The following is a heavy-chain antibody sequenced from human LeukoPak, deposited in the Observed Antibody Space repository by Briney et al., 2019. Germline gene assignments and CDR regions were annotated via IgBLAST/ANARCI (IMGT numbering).Heavy chain of an antibody. D-gene: IGHD4-17*01. CDR1: GYTFTNYG. CDR3: ARDQHDYGFDY. V-gene: IGHV1-18*01. CDR2: ISTYNSDI. J-gene: IGHJ4*02. Sequence: ASVKVSCKASGYTFTNYGINWVRQAPGQGLEWMGWISTYNSDISYAQKLQGRVTMTTDTSTSTAYMELRSLRSDDTAVYYCARDQHDYGFDYWGQGTLVTVSS.